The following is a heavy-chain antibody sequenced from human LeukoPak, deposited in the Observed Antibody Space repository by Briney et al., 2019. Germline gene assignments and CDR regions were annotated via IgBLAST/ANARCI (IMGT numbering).Heavy chain of an antibody. D-gene: IGHD2-2*01. J-gene: IGHJ4*02. CDR3: ARDGGYCEGISCPGGY. Sequence: GGSLRLSCEASGFTFSRYWMSWVRQAPGKGLEWVANMDRDGSQKHYVDSVKGRFTIFRDNAKNSLFLQMNNLRVEDTAIYYCARDGGYCEGISCPGGYWGQGALVTVPS. V-gene: IGHV3-7*01. CDR2: MDRDGSQK. CDR1: GFTFSRYW.